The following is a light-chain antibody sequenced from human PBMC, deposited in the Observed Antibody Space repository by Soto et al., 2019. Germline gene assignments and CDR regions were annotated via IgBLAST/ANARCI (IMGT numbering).Light chain of an antibody. CDR3: QQYDNSFT. Sequence: EIVLTQSPDTLSLSPGERATLSCWASHSVTTHLAWFQQRPGQTPRLLIYGASSRATGIPDRFSGSGSGTDFTLTISRLEPEDFAVYYCQQYDNSFTFGGGTKVDIK. J-gene: IGKJ4*01. CDR2: GAS. V-gene: IGKV3-20*01. CDR1: HSVTTH.